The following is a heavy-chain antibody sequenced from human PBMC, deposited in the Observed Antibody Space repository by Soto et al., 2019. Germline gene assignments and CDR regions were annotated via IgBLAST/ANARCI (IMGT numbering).Heavy chain of an antibody. Sequence: QPGGSLRLSCSASGFTFSSYAMHWVRQALGKGLEYVSAISSNGGSKYYADSVKGRFTISRDNSKNTLYLQMSSLRAEDTAVYYCVQGDRVLAGLFDPWGQGTLVTVSS. V-gene: IGHV3-64D*06. CDR2: ISSNGGSK. D-gene: IGHD3-16*01. CDR3: VQGDRVLAGLFDP. CDR1: GFTFSSYA. J-gene: IGHJ5*02.